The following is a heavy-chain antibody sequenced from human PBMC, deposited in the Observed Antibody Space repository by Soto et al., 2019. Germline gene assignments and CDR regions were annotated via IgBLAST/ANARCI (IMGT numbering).Heavy chain of an antibody. D-gene: IGHD3-9*01. Sequence: SETLSLTCTVSDDFISSYYWNWIRQPAGKGLEWIGRVSTNGATNYNPSLESRVTMSVDTSKNQFSLKLTSVTAADTAVYFCARADYDILTGSYAMDVWGQGTTVTVS. CDR2: VSTNGAT. CDR3: ARADYDILTGSYAMDV. V-gene: IGHV4-4*07. J-gene: IGHJ6*02. CDR1: DDFISSYY.